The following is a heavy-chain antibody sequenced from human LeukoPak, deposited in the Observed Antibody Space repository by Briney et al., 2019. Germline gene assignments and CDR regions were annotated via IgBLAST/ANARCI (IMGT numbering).Heavy chain of an antibody. D-gene: IGHD5-18*01. CDR2: IKQDGSEK. J-gene: IGHJ4*02. V-gene: IGHV3-7*01. Sequence: GGSLRLSCAASGFTFSSYWMTWIRQAPGKGLEWVANIKQDGSEKYYVDSVKGRFTITRDSAKNSLYMQMNSLRAEDTAVYYCARDTGGGYSCYDCWGQGTLVTVSS. CDR1: GFTFSSYW. CDR3: ARDTGGGYSCYDC.